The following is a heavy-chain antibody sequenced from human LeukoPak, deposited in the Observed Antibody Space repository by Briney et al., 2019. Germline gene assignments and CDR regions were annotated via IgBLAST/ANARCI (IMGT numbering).Heavy chain of an antibody. CDR1: GGSISSYY. J-gene: IGHJ5*02. CDR3: ARDTGYSSSWYSVGWFDP. CDR2: IYYSGST. V-gene: IGHV4-59*01. Sequence: SETLSLTCTVSGGSISSYYWSWIRQPPGKGLEWIGYIYYSGSTNYNPSLKSRVTISVDTSKNQFSLKLSSVTAADTAVYYCARDTGYSSSWYSVGWFDPWGQGTLVTVSS. D-gene: IGHD6-13*01.